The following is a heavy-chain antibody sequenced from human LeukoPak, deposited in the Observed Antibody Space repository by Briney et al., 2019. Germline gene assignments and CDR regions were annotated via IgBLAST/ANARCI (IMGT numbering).Heavy chain of an antibody. CDR2: IYTSGST. CDR3: ARSQSYYDILTGSPYYYYYMDV. CDR1: GGSISSYY. V-gene: IGHV4-4*07. J-gene: IGHJ6*03. D-gene: IGHD3-9*01. Sequence: PSETLSLTCTVSGGSISSYYWSWIRQPAGKGLEWIGRIYTSGSTNYNPSLKSRVTMSVDTSKNQLSLKLSSVTAADTAVYYCARSQSYYDILTGSPYYYYYMDVWGKGTTVTVSS.